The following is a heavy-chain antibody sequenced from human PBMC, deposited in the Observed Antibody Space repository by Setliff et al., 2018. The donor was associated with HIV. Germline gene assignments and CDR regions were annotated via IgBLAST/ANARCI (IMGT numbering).Heavy chain of an antibody. CDR1: GYSISSGSY. J-gene: IGHJ6*03. Sequence: PSETLSLTCVVSGYSISSGSYWGWIRQPPGKGLEWIGSIFHSGSTSYNPSLKSRVTISVDTSKNQFSLKLSSVTAADTAVYYCARHGAYEAYYDYMDVWGKGTTVTVSS. D-gene: IGHD5-12*01. CDR2: IFHSGST. V-gene: IGHV4-38-2*01. CDR3: ARHGAYEAYYDYMDV.